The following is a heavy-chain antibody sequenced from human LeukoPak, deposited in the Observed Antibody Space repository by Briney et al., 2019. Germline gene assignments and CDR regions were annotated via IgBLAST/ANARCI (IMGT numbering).Heavy chain of an antibody. D-gene: IGHD5-18*01. CDR2: INHSGST. J-gene: IGHJ4*02. CDR1: GGSFSGYY. Sequence: SETLSLTCPVYGGSFSGYYWSWIRQPPGKGLEWIGEINHSGSTNYNPSLKSRVTISVDTSKNQFSLKLSSVTAADTAVYYCARGVRYSYGADYWGQGTLVTVSS. CDR3: ARGVRYSYGADY. V-gene: IGHV4-34*01.